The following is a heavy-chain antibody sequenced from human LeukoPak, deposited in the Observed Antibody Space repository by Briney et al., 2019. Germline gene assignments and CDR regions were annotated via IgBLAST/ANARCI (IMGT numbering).Heavy chain of an antibody. Sequence: PSETLSLTCAVYGASFHNYYWTWIRQPPGKRLEWLGEIGHSGSTNYNPSLNSRVTVSLDTSKNQFSLKLSSVTAADTAVYYCARSPLIGYYYGRVDYRGQGTLVTVSS. CDR2: IGHSGST. V-gene: IGHV4-34*01. D-gene: IGHD3-22*01. CDR3: ARSPLIGYYYGRVDY. J-gene: IGHJ4*02. CDR1: GASFHNYY.